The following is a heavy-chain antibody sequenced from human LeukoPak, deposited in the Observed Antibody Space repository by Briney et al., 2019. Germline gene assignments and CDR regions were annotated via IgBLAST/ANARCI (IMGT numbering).Heavy chain of an antibody. CDR2: FDPEDGET. J-gene: IGHJ4*02. Sequence: ASVKVSCKVSGYTLTELSMHWVRRAPGKGLEWMGGFDPEDGETIYAQKFQGRVTMTEDTSTDTAYMELSSLRSEDTAVYYCATPDYYDSSGPFDYWGQGTLVTVSS. V-gene: IGHV1-24*01. CDR1: GYTLTELS. D-gene: IGHD3-22*01. CDR3: ATPDYYDSSGPFDY.